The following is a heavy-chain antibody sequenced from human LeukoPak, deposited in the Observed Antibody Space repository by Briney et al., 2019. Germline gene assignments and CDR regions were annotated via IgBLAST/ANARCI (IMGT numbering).Heavy chain of an antibody. CDR3: ARDLGYCSGGSCYYYGMDV. J-gene: IGHJ6*02. D-gene: IGHD2-15*01. V-gene: IGHV3-21*01. CDR2: ITSSGSYI. Sequence: GGALRLYCSASGFTFSSYTMNWVRQAPGKGLEWVSSITSSGSYIYYADSLKGRFTVSRDNAKNSLYLQMNSLRVEDTAVYYCARDLGYCSGGSCYYYGMDVRGQGTTVSVSS. CDR1: GFTFSSYT.